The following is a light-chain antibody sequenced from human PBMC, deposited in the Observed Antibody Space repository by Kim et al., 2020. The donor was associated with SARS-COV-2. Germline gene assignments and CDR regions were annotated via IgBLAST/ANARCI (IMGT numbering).Light chain of an antibody. Sequence: RPTATRTCTVNSNIVDNPGAAWLLLHQGPPPKLLSYRNNNRPSGISVRFSASRSGNTASLTITGLQPEDEADYYCSALVSILTHVVFGGGTQLTVL. J-gene: IGLJ2*01. CDR3: SALVSILTHVV. CDR1: SNIVDNPG. V-gene: IGLV10-54*02. CDR2: RNN.